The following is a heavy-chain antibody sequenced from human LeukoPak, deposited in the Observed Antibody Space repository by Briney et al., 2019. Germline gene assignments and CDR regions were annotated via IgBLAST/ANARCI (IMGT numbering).Heavy chain of an antibody. CDR3: ARDTYTDY. V-gene: IGHV1-2*02. D-gene: IGHD4-11*01. Sequence: ASVKVSCKASGGTFSSYGISWVRQAPGQGLEWMGWNNPNSGGTNYAQKFQGRVTMTRDTSISTAYMELSRLRSDDTAVYYCARDTYTDYWGQGTLVTVSS. CDR1: GGTFSSYG. CDR2: NNPNSGGT. J-gene: IGHJ4*02.